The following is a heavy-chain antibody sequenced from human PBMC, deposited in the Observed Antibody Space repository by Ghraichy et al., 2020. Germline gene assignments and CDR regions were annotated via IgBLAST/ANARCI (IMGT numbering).Heavy chain of an antibody. CDR3: ARGGGRGAPGYFDY. D-gene: IGHD3-10*01. V-gene: IGHV4-38-2*01. Sequence: SETLSLTCAVSGYSISSGYYWGWIRQPPGKGLEWIGSIYHSGSTYYNLSLKSRVTISVDTSKNQFSLKLSSVTAADTAVYYCARGGGRGAPGYFDYWGQGTLVTVSS. CDR1: GYSISSGYY. J-gene: IGHJ4*02. CDR2: IYHSGST.